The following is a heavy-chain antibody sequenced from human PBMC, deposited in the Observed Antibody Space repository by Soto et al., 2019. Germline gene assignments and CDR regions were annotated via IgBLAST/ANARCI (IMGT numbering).Heavy chain of an antibody. CDR1: GFTFSSYA. V-gene: IGHV3-23*01. J-gene: IGHJ6*03. CDR3: AKAGGGGTAMAPVVFYYYYYMDV. Sequence: GGSLRLSCAASGFTFSSYAMSWVRQAPGKGLEWVSAISGSGGSTYYADSVKGRFTISRDNSKNTLYLQMNSLRAEDTAVYYCAKAGGGGTAMAPVVFYYYYYMDVWGKGTTVTVSS. CDR2: ISGSGGST. D-gene: IGHD5-18*01.